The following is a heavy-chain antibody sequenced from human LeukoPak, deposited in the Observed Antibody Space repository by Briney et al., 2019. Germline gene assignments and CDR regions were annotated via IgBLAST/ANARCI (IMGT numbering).Heavy chain of an antibody. Sequence: GGSLRLSCAASGFTFSSYVMSWVRQTPGKGLEWVSYINHNAETIYYADSVKGRFTISRDNAKNVLYLQMNRLRDGDTAVYYCARDSDWAFDNWGQGTLVTVSS. CDR1: GFTFSSYV. D-gene: IGHD2-21*02. V-gene: IGHV3-48*02. CDR3: ARDSDWAFDN. CDR2: INHNAETI. J-gene: IGHJ4*02.